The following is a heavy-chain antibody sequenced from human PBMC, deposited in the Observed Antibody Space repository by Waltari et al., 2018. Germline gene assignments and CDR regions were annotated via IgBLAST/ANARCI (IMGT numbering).Heavy chain of an antibody. V-gene: IGHV1-69*01. CDR2: IIPSFGTA. Sequence: QVQLVQSGAEVKKPGSSVKVSCKASGGTFRSYAISWVRQAPGQGLEWMGGIIPSFGTANYAQKCQGRVTINADESTSTAYMERSSLRSEDTAVYYCAREGDYGGNGHDAFDIWGQGTMVTVSS. CDR1: GGTFRSYA. CDR3: AREGDYGGNGHDAFDI. D-gene: IGHD4-17*01. J-gene: IGHJ3*02.